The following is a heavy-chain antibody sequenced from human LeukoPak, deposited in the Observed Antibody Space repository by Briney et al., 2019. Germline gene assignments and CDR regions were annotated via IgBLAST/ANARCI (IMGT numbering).Heavy chain of an antibody. D-gene: IGHD3-10*01. CDR3: ARGQRVPGVSFSSWFDP. Sequence: SETLSLTCTVSGGSISSGSYYWGWIRQPPGKGLEWVGSASYSGNTNYNPSLKSRVTMSVDTSKNHFSLRLRSVTAADTAVYYCARGQRVPGVSFSSWFDPWGQGTLVTVSS. CDR1: GGSISSGSYY. J-gene: IGHJ5*02. V-gene: IGHV4-39*02. CDR2: ASYSGNT.